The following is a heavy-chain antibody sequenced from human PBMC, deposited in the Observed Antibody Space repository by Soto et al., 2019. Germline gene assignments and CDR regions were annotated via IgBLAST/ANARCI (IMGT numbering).Heavy chain of an antibody. CDR2: ISYDGSNK. CDR1: GFTFSSYA. Sequence: GGSLRLSCAASGFTFSSYAMHWVRQAPGKGLEWVAVISYDGSNKYYADSVKGRFTISRDNSKNTLYLQMNSLRAEDTAVYYCAREEMVRGVIRNYYYYYGMDVWGQGTTVTVSS. CDR3: AREEMVRGVIRNYYYYYGMDV. V-gene: IGHV3-30-3*01. D-gene: IGHD3-10*01. J-gene: IGHJ6*02.